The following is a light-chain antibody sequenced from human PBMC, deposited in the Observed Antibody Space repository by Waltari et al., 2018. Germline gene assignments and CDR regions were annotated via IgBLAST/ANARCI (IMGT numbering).Light chain of an antibody. CDR3: CSYAGSSTWV. CDR1: SSDVGTYNL. J-gene: IGLJ3*02. V-gene: IGLV2-23*02. CDR2: EVS. Sequence: QSALTQPASVSGSPGQSITISCTGTSSDVGTYNLVSWYQQHPGKAPKFMIYEVSKRPSGVSNRFSGSKSGNTASLTISGLQDEDEAAYYCCSYAGSSTWVFGGGTKLTVL.